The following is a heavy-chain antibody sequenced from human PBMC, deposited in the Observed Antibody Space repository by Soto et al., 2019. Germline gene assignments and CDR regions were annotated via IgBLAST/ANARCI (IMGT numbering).Heavy chain of an antibody. D-gene: IGHD5-12*01. CDR1: GYSFTSYG. Sequence: ASVKVSCKASGYSFTSYGISGVRQAPGQGLEWMGWISAYNGNTNYAQKLQGRVTMTTDTSTSTAYMELRSLRSDDTAVYYCARVQYSGYSTPFYYYGMDVWGQGTTVTVSS. J-gene: IGHJ6*02. CDR3: ARVQYSGYSTPFYYYGMDV. V-gene: IGHV1-18*01. CDR2: ISAYNGNT.